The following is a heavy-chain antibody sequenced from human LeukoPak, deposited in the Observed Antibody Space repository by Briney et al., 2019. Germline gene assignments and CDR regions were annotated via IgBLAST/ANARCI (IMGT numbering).Heavy chain of an antibody. V-gene: IGHV4-34*01. CDR1: GGSFSGYY. CDR3: ARVTRDTVVRKSSKVDY. D-gene: IGHD4-23*01. CDR2: INHSGST. Sequence: SETLSLTCAVYGGSFSGYYWSWIRQPPGKGLEWIGGINHSGSTNYNPSLKSRVTISVDTSKNQFSLKLSSVTAADTAVYYCARVTRDTVVRKSSKVDYWGQGTLVTVSS. J-gene: IGHJ4*02.